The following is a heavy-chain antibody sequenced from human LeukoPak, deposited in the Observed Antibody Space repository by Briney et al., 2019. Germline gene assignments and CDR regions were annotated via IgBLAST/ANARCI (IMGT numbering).Heavy chain of an antibody. CDR2: INHSGST. CDR1: GGSFSGYY. J-gene: IGHJ4*02. D-gene: IGHD2-21*02. CDR3: ARRAYCGGDCYFLSGYFDY. V-gene: IGHV4-34*01. Sequence: SETLSLTCAVYGGSFSGYYWSWIRQPPGKGLEWIGEINHSGSTNHNPSLKSRVTISVDTSKNQFSLKLSSVTAADTAVYYCARRAYCGGDCYFLSGYFDYWGQGTLVTVSS.